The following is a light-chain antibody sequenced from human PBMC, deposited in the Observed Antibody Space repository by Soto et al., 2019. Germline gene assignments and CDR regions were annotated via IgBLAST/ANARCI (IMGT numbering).Light chain of an antibody. CDR2: GNS. CDR1: SSNIGAGYD. Sequence: QSVLTQPPSVSGAPGQRVTISCTGSSSNIGAGYDVHWYQQLPGTAPKLLIYGNSNRPSGVPDRFSGSKSGTAASLAITGLQAEAEDDSYCQSYASSLSVAYVFGTGTKVTVL. CDR3: QSYASSLSVAYV. V-gene: IGLV1-40*01. J-gene: IGLJ1*01.